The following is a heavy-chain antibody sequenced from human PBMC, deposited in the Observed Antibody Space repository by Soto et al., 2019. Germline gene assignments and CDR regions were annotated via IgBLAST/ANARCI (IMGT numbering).Heavy chain of an antibody. CDR3: AKEECNYYDSSGLMYV. CDR2: ISGSGGST. Sequence: SGGSLRLSCAASGFTFSSYAMSWVRQAPGKGLEWVSAISGSGGSTYYADSVRGRFTISRDNSKNTLYLQMNSLRAEDTAVYYCAKEECNYYDSSGLMYVWGQGTTVTVSS. CDR1: GFTFSSYA. D-gene: IGHD3-22*01. J-gene: IGHJ6*02. V-gene: IGHV3-23*01.